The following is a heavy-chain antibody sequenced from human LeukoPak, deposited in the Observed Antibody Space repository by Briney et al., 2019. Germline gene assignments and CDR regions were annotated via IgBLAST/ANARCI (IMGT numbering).Heavy chain of an antibody. CDR1: GLTFRNAW. CDR2: IKSKTDGGTT. V-gene: IGHV3-15*01. J-gene: IGHJ3*02. CDR3: TTHPSGAFDI. Sequence: GGSLRLSCAASGLTFRNAWMSWVRQAPGKGLEWVGRIKSKTDGGTTDYATPVKGRFTISRDDSKNTLYLQMDSLKTEDTAVYYCTTHPSGAFDIWGQGTMVTVSS.